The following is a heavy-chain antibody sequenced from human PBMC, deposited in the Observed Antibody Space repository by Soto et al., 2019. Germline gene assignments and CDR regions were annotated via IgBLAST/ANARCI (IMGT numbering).Heavy chain of an antibody. D-gene: IGHD5-12*01. Sequence: PSETLSLTCTVSGGSSSSYYWSWIRQPPGKGLEWIGYIYYSGSTNYNPSLKSRVTISVDTSKNQFSLKLSSVTAADTAVYYCARGSAWLRFNHFDYWGQGTLVTVSS. CDR1: GGSSSSYY. CDR3: ARGSAWLRFNHFDY. V-gene: IGHV4-59*12. CDR2: IYYSGST. J-gene: IGHJ4*02.